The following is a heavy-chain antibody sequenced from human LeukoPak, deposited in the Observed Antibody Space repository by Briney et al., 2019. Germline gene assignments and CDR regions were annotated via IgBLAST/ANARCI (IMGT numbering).Heavy chain of an antibody. CDR3: ARDSLTGDDHRYFDL. CDR1: GFPLSSYS. Sequence: PGGSLRLSFAASGFPLSSYSMNWVRQAPGKGLEWVSSISSSSSYIYYAASVKGRFTISRDNAKNSLYLQMNSLRAEDTAVYYCARDSLTGDDHRYFDLWGRGTLVTVSS. V-gene: IGHV3-21*01. J-gene: IGHJ2*01. CDR2: ISSSSSYI. D-gene: IGHD7-27*01.